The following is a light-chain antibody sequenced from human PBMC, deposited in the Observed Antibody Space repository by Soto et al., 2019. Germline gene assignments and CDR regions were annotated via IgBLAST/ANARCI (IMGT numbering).Light chain of an antibody. CDR2: GAS. J-gene: IGKJ2*01. V-gene: IGKV3-20*01. CDR3: QQYGSSSYT. CDR1: QSVSSNY. Sequence: DIVLTQSPDTLSLSPGERATLSCRVSQSVSSNYLAWYQQKPGQAPRLLIYGASTRATGIPDRFSGSGSGTDFTRTISRLEPEDFAVYYCQQYGSSSYTFGQGTRLEIK.